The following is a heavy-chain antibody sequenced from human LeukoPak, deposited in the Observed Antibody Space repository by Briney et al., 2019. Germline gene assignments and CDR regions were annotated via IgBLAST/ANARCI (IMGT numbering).Heavy chain of an antibody. Sequence: SVKVSCKASGGTFSSYAISWVRQAPGQGLEWMGGIIPIFGTANYAQKFQGRVTITTDESTSTAYMELSSLRSEDTAVYYCASSPYSSGPTNWFDPWGQGTLVTVSS. J-gene: IGHJ5*02. D-gene: IGHD6-19*01. V-gene: IGHV1-69*05. CDR3: ASSPYSSGPTNWFDP. CDR2: IIPIFGTA. CDR1: GGTFSSYA.